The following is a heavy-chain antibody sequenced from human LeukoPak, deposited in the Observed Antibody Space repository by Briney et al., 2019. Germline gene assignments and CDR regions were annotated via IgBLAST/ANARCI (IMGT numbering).Heavy chain of an antibody. CDR1: GGSISSSSYH. Sequence: PSETLSLTCTVSGGSISSSSYHWGWIRQPPGKGLEGIGNINYSGSTFYNPSLKSRVTISVEKSKNQFSLKVSSVTAADTAVYYCAREWRITMVRGSMRGAFDIWGQGTMVTVSS. V-gene: IGHV4-39*07. CDR3: AREWRITMVRGSMRGAFDI. J-gene: IGHJ3*02. CDR2: INYSGST. D-gene: IGHD3-10*01.